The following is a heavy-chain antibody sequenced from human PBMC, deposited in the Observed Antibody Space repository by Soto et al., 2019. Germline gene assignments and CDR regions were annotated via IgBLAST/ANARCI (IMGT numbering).Heavy chain of an antibody. CDR1: GYSFTSYW. D-gene: IGHD2-2*01. CDR3: ARRYCSSTSCPSNDYAMDV. CDR2: IYPGDSDT. J-gene: IGHJ6*02. V-gene: IGHV5-51*01. Sequence: GESLKISCMGSGYSFTSYWIGWVRQMPGKGLEWMGIIYPGDSDTRYSPSFQGQVTISADKSISTAYLQWSSLKASDNAMYYCARRYCSSTSCPSNDYAMDVWGQGTTVTVSS.